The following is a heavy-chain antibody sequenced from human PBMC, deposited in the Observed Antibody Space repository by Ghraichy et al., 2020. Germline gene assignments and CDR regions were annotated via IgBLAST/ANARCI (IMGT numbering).Heavy chain of an antibody. V-gene: IGHV1-18*01. CDR2: ISVFSGET. CDR1: GYTFTSYS. Sequence: ASVKVSCKASGYTFTSYSFTWVRQAPGQGLEWMGWISVFSGETKYAQSLQGRVTLATDTSTTTAYMELRSLTSDDTAVYYCARGSFGLYGLDVWGQGTTVIVSS. D-gene: IGHD1-26*01. CDR3: ARGSFGLYGLDV. J-gene: IGHJ6*02.